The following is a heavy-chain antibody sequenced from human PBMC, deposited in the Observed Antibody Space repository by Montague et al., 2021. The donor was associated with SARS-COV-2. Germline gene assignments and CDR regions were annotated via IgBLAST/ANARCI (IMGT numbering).Heavy chain of an antibody. CDR3: ARGIWYAN. D-gene: IGHD6-13*01. J-gene: IGHJ4*02. CDR1: GGSINPYY. V-gene: IGHV4-59*12. Sequence: SETLSLTCTVSGGSINPYYWNWIRQSPGKGLEWIGDIYYSGSTTYNPSLESRVTISVDTSKNQFSLRLSSVTAADTAVYYCARGIWYANWGQGILVTVSS. CDR2: IYYSGST.